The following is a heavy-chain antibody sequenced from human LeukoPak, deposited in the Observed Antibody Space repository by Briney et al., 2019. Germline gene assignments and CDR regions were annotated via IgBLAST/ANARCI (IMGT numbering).Heavy chain of an antibody. CDR3: ARDRRYYDILTGYYTGGFDY. D-gene: IGHD3-9*01. Sequence: GGSLRLSCAASGFTVSSTYMSWVRQAPGKGLEWVSVIYSGGSTYYADSVKGRFTISRDNSKNTLYLQMNSLRVEDTAVYYCARDRRYYDILTGYYTGGFDYWGQGTLVTVSS. V-gene: IGHV3-53*01. J-gene: IGHJ4*02. CDR1: GFTVSSTY. CDR2: IYSGGST.